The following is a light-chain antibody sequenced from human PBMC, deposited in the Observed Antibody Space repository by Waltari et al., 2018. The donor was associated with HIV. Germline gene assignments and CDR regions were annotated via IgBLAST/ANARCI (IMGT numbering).Light chain of an antibody. V-gene: IGKV1-16*01. Sequence: DIQMTQSPSSLSASVGDRVTITCRASQDINNYLVWFQQKPGKAPKSLIYDASSLQSGVPSTFSASGTGTDFTLTISSLQPEDFATYYCQQYKSYPITFGQGTRLEIK. CDR2: DAS. CDR3: QQYKSYPIT. CDR1: QDINNY. J-gene: IGKJ5*01.